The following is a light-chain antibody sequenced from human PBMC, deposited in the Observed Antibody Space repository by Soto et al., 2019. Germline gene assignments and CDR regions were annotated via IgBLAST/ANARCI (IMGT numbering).Light chain of an antibody. J-gene: IGLJ1*01. V-gene: IGLV2-23*01. Sequence: QSALTQPASVSGSPGQSITISCTGTSSDVGSSDLVSWYQQHPRKAPKLIIFEGSRPPSGVPGRFSGSKSGNTASLTISGLQAEDEADYYCCSFSSSTTFYVVGTGTKLTVL. CDR3: CSFSSSTTFYV. CDR2: EGS. CDR1: SSDVGSSDL.